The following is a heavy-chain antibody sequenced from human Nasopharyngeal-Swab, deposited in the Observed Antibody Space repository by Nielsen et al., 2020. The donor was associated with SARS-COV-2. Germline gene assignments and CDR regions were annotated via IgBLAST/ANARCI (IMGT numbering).Heavy chain of an antibody. CDR3: ARARGQPHNYYYYGMDV. CDR2: INTNTGNP. Sequence: ASVKVSCKASGYTFTSCAMNWVRQAPGQGLEWMGWINTNTGNPTYALGFTGRFVFSLDTTVSTAYLQISSLKAEDTAVYYCARARGQPHNYYYYGMDVWGQGTTVTVSS. CDR1: GYTFTSCA. J-gene: IGHJ6*02. V-gene: IGHV7-4-1*02.